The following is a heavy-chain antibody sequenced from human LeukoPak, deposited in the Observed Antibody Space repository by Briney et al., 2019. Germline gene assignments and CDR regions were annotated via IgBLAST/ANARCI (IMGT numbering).Heavy chain of an antibody. Sequence: SETLSLTCAVSGYSISSGYYWGWIRQPPEKGLEWIGSIYHSGSTYYNPSLKSRVTISVDTSKNQFSLKLSSVTAADTAVYYCARHPLGSSWYEGAFDIWGQGTMVTVSS. CDR3: ARHPLGSSWYEGAFDI. J-gene: IGHJ3*02. CDR1: GYSISSGYY. D-gene: IGHD6-13*01. V-gene: IGHV4-38-2*01. CDR2: IYHSGST.